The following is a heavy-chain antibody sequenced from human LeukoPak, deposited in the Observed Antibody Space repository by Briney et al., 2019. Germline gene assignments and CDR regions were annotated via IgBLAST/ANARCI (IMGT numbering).Heavy chain of an antibody. J-gene: IGHJ4*02. D-gene: IGHD3-10*01. V-gene: IGHV3-23*01. CDR3: AKPITMVRGVQVSFDY. Sequence: GGSLRLSCAASGFTFSSYAMSCVRQAPGKGLEWVSAISGSGGSTYYADSVKGRFTISRDNSKNTLYLQMNSLRAEDTAVYYCAKPITMVRGVQVSFDYWGQGTLVTVSS. CDR2: ISGSGGST. CDR1: GFTFSSYA.